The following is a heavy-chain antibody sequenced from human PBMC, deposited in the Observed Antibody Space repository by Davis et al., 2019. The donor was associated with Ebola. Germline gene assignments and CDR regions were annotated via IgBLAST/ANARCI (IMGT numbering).Heavy chain of an antibody. D-gene: IGHD2-15*01. CDR3: ARGTIVVVVAATVWFDP. Sequence: PSETLSLTCTVSGFSFSSGDNYWSWIRPPPGKGLEGIGYIYYSGSTYYNPSLKSRVTITVDTSKKQFSLKLSSVTAADTAVYYCARGTIVVVVAATVWFDPWGQGTLVTVSS. V-gene: IGHV4-30-4*01. CDR2: IYYSGST. CDR1: GFSFSSGDNY. J-gene: IGHJ5*02.